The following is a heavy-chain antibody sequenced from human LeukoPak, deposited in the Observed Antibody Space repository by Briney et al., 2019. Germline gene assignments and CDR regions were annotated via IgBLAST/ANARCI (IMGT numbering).Heavy chain of an antibody. D-gene: IGHD3-10*01. CDR2: INSDGSTT. J-gene: IGHJ4*02. Sequence: PGGSLRLSCAASGFTFGNYWMHWVRQAPGKGLVWVSRINSDGSTTNYADSVKGRFTISRDNAKNTLYLQMNSLRAEDTAVYYCAKDMPELLWFGELLWGFDYWGQGTLVTVSS. V-gene: IGHV3-74*01. CDR1: GFTFGNYW. CDR3: AKDMPELLWFGELLWGFDY.